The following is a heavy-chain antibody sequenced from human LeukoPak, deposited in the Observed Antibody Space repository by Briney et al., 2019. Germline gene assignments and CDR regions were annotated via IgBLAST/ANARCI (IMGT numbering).Heavy chain of an antibody. CDR3: ARDPGGSGALYYFDY. D-gene: IGHD3-10*01. Sequence: PGGSLRLSCAASGFTFSSYSMNWVRQAPGKGLEWVSYISSSSSTIYYADSVKGRFTISRDNSKNTLYLQMNSLRAEDTAVYYCARDPGGSGALYYFDYWGQGTLVTVSS. V-gene: IGHV3-48*01. CDR1: GFTFSSYS. J-gene: IGHJ4*02. CDR2: ISSSSSTI.